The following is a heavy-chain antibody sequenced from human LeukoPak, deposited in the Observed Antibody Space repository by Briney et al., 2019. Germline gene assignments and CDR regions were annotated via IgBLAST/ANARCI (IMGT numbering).Heavy chain of an antibody. J-gene: IGHJ4*02. CDR3: AKWPRSGCSDGSCYDPDY. CDR1: GFTFSSYA. Sequence: GGSLRLSCAASGFTFSSYAMSWVRQAPGKGLEWVSAISGSGGSTYYADSVKGRFTISRDNSKNTLYLQMNSLRAEDTAVYYCAKWPRSGCSDGSCYDPDYWGQGTLVTVSS. V-gene: IGHV3-23*01. D-gene: IGHD2-15*01. CDR2: ISGSGGST.